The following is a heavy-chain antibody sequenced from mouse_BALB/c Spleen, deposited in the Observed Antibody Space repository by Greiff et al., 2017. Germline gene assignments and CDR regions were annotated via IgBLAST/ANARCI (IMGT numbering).Heavy chain of an antibody. CDR1: GFNIKDYY. Sequence: EVQLQQSGAELVRSGASVKLSCTASGFNIKDYYMHWVKQRPEQGLEWIGWIDPENGDTEYAPKFQGKATMTADTSSNTAYLQLSSLTSEDTAVYYCHGNYGFAYWGQGTLVTVSA. J-gene: IGHJ3*01. CDR3: HGNYGFAY. D-gene: IGHD2-1*01. CDR2: IDPENGDT. V-gene: IGHV14-4*02.